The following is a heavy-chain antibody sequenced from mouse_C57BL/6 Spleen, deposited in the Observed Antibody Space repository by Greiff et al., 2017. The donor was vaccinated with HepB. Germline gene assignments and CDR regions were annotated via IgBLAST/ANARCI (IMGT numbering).Heavy chain of an antibody. Sequence: QVQLQQSGPGLVQPSQSLSITCTVSGFSLTSYGVHWVRQSPGKGLEWLGVIWSGGSTDYNAAFISRLSLSKDNSKSQVFFKMNSLQADDTAIYYCATQTAQAFYAMDYWGQGPSVTVSS. J-gene: IGHJ4*01. CDR1: GFSLTSYG. CDR3: ATQTAQAFYAMDY. D-gene: IGHD3-2*02. V-gene: IGHV2-2*01. CDR2: IWSGGST.